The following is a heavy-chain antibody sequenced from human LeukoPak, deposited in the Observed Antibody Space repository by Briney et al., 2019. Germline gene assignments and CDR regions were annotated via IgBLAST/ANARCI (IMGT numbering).Heavy chain of an antibody. D-gene: IGHD3-3*01. CDR3: ARDPARFWSGHDY. Sequence: GGSLRLSCTASGFIFSSYGMHWVRQAPGKGLEWVAVISYDGSNKYYADSVKGRFTISRNNSKNTLYVQMNSLRAEDTAVYYCARDPARFWSGHDYWGQGTLVTVSS. V-gene: IGHV3-30*03. CDR2: ISYDGSNK. J-gene: IGHJ4*02. CDR1: GFIFSSYG.